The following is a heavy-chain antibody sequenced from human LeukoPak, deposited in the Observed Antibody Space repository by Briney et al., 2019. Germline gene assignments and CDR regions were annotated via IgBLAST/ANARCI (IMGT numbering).Heavy chain of an antibody. CDR1: GGSISSSSYY. D-gene: IGHD6-13*01. V-gene: IGHV4-39*07. Sequence: SETLSLTCTVSGGSISSSSYYWGWIRQPPGKGLEWIGSIYYSGSTYNNPSLKSRVTISVDTSKNQFSLKLSSVTAADTAMYYCAREKGGDSSSWFDPWGQGTLVTVSS. J-gene: IGHJ5*02. CDR2: IYYSGST. CDR3: AREKGGDSSSWFDP.